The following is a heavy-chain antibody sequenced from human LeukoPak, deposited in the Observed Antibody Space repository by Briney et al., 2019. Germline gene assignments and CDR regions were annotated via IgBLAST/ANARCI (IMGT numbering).Heavy chain of an antibody. CDR3: AYSYDSSGYSDY. CDR1: GFTFSSYG. V-gene: IGHV3-33*01. D-gene: IGHD3-22*01. CDR2: IWYDGSNK. Sequence: GGSLRLSCAASGFTFSSYGMHWVRQAPGKGLEWVAVIWYDGSNKYYADSVKGRFTISRDNSKNALYLQMNSLRAEDTAVYYCAYSYDSSGYSDYWGQGTLVTVSS. J-gene: IGHJ4*02.